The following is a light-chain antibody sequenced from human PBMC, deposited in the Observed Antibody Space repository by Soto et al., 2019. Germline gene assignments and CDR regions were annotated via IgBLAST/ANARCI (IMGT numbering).Light chain of an antibody. CDR1: SSDVGGYNY. V-gene: IGLV2-11*01. J-gene: IGLJ1*01. CDR3: CSYAGSSTYV. CDR2: DVT. Sequence: QSVLTQPRSVSGSPGQSVTTSCTGSSSDVGGYNYVSWYQQYPGEVPKLLIYDVTKRPSGLPDRFSGSKSGNTASLIISGLQAEDEADYYCCSYAGSSTYVFGSGTKVTVL.